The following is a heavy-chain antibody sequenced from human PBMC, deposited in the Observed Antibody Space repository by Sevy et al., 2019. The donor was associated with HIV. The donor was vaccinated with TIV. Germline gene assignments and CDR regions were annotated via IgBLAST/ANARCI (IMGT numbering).Heavy chain of an antibody. CDR1: GFTFDDYA. CDR2: ISWNSGSI. D-gene: IGHD2-2*01. CDR3: AKGYCRSTSIYYYYGMDV. J-gene: IGHJ6*02. Sequence: GGSLRLSCAASGFTFDDYAMHWVRQAPGKGLEWVSGISWNSGSIGYADSVKGRVTISRDNGKNSLYFQMNSLRAEDTALYYGAKGYCRSTSIYYYYGMDVWGQGTTVTVSS. V-gene: IGHV3-9*01.